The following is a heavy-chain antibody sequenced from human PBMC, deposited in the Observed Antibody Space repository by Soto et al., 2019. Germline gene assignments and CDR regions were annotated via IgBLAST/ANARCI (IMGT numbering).Heavy chain of an antibody. CDR1: GFSFSSYG. V-gene: IGHV3-33*01. CDR2: IWYDGSNK. J-gene: IGHJ3*02. Sequence: QVQLVESGGGVVQSGRSLRLSCAASGFSFSSYGIHWVHQAPGKGLEWVAVIWYDGSNKYYADSVKGRFTISRDNSKNTLYLLMNSLRAEDTAVYYCARDGSGDRHAFDIWGQGTMVTVSS. D-gene: IGHD3-10*01. CDR3: ARDGSGDRHAFDI.